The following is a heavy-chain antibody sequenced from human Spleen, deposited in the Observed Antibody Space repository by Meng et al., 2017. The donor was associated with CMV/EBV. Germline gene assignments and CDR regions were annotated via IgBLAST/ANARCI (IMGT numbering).Heavy chain of an antibody. D-gene: IGHD2-2*01. Sequence: SETLSLTCSVSGYSISNGYYWGWIRQPPGKGLEWIGTFSHPAITHYNPSLESRVTISVDTAKNQFSLKLNSVTAADTAIYYGAKEDVVAVPGALRGTGPFDYWGQGTLVTVSS. J-gene: IGHJ4*02. CDR2: FSHPAIT. CDR1: GYSISNGYY. V-gene: IGHV4-38-2*02. CDR3: AKEDVVAVPGALRGTGPFDY.